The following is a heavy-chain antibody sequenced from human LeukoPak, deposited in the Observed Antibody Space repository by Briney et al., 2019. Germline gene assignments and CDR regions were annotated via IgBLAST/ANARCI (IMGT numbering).Heavy chain of an antibody. J-gene: IGHJ6*02. CDR3: ARAVPAKGYYYYYGMDV. V-gene: IGHV1-2*02. CDR2: INPNSGGT. Sequence: ASVKVSCKASGNTFTNHNMHWVRLAPGQGLEWMGWINPNSGGTNYAQKFQGRVTMTRDTSISTAYMELSRLRSDDTAVYYCARAVPAKGYYYYYGMDVWGQGTTVTVSS. D-gene: IGHD4/OR15-4a*01. CDR1: GNTFTNHN.